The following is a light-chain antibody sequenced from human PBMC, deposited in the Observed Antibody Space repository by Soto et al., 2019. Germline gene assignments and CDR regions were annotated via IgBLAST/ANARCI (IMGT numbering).Light chain of an antibody. V-gene: IGKV3-11*01. CDR2: DAS. J-gene: IGKJ4*01. CDR3: QQRSSWPLLT. CDR1: QSVSNY. Sequence: EIVLTQSPATLSLSPGERTTLSCRASQSVSNYLAWLQQKPGQAPRLLIYDASNRATGIPARFSGSGSGTDFTLTISSLEPEDFAVYYCQQRSSWPLLTFGGGTKVEI.